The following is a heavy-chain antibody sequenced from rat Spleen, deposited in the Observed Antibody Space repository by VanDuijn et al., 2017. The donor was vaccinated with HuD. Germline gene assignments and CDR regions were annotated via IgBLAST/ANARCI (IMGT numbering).Heavy chain of an antibody. CDR2: ISYDGGRN. D-gene: IGHD2-6*01. V-gene: IGHV5-29*01. Sequence: EVQLVESDGGLVQPGRSLKLSCAASGFTFSDYYMAWVRQAPTKGLEWVATISYDGGRNFYRDSVKGRFTISRDNAKSTLYLQMDSLRSEDTATYYCARRDTYPGSLPLIWGQGVMVTVSS. CDR1: GFTFSDYY. J-gene: IGHJ2*01. CDR3: ARRDTYPGSLPLI.